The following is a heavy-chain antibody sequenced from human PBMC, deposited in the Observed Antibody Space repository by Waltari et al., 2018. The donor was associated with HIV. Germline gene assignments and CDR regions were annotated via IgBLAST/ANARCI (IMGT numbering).Heavy chain of an antibody. D-gene: IGHD2-21*01. CDR3: AKGCGSGYYYYGMDV. V-gene: IGHV3-23*01. CDR2: ISGSGGST. CDR1: GFTFSCVA. J-gene: IGHJ6*02. Sequence: EVQLLEPGGGVVQPGGSVRRAAAAAGFTFSCVAMCWVRQAPGKGLEWVSAISGSGGSTYYADSVKGRFTISRDNSKNTLYLQMNSLRAEDTAVYYCAKGCGSGYYYYGMDVWGQGTTVTVSS.